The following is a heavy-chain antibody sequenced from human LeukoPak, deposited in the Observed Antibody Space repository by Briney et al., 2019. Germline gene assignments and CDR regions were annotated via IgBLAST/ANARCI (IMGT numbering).Heavy chain of an antibody. V-gene: IGHV3-23*01. Sequence: GGSLRLSCAASGFTFSSYGMSWVRQAPGKGLEWVSAISGSGGSTYYADSVKGRFTISRDNAKNSLYLQMNSLRAEDTAVYYCARETTRGYYDSSGYYDYWGQGTLVTVSS. CDR1: GFTFSSYG. CDR2: ISGSGGST. J-gene: IGHJ4*02. D-gene: IGHD3-22*01. CDR3: ARETTRGYYDSSGYYDY.